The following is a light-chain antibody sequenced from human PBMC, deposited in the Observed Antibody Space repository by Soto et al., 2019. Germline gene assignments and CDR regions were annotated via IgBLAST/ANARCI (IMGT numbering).Light chain of an antibody. J-gene: IGKJ4*01. Sequence: DIQMTQSPSSLSASVGDRVTITCQASQDISNYLNWYQQKPGKAPKLLIYDASNLETGVPSRFSGSGSRTDFTFTINSLQPEDIATYYCQQYDNLLALTFGGGTKVEIK. CDR1: QDISNY. CDR2: DAS. CDR3: QQYDNLLALT. V-gene: IGKV1-33*01.